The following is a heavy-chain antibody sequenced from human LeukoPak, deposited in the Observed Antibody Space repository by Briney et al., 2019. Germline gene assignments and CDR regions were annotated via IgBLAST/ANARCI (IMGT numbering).Heavy chain of an antibody. D-gene: IGHD3-10*01. CDR2: IIPILGIA. CDR1: GGTFSSYA. CDR3: ARMQQTITMVRGAPFDY. Sequence: GASVKVSCKASGGTFSSYAISWVRQAPGQGLEWMGRIIPILGIANYAQKFQGRVTITADKSTSTAYMELSSLRSEDTAVYYCARMQQTITMVRGAPFDYWGQGTLVTVSS. V-gene: IGHV1-69*04. J-gene: IGHJ4*02.